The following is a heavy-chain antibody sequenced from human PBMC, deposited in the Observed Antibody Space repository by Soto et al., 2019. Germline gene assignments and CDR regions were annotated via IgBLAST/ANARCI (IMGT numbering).Heavy chain of an antibody. D-gene: IGHD6-6*01. Sequence: FETLSLTCTVSGGAISSYYWSWIRQPPGKGLEWIGYIYYSGSTNYNPSLKSRVTISVDTSKNQFSLKLSSVTAADTAVYYCARVFPLKYSSSYYYYYGMDVWGQGTTVTVSS. J-gene: IGHJ6*02. CDR1: GGAISSYY. V-gene: IGHV4-59*01. CDR2: IYYSGST. CDR3: ARVFPLKYSSSYYYYYGMDV.